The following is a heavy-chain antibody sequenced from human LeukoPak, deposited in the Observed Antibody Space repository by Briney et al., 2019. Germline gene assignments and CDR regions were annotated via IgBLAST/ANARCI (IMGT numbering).Heavy chain of an antibody. CDR2: ISSSSSYI. CDR1: GFTFSDHY. Sequence: GGSLRLSCAVSGFTFSDHYMDWVRQVPGKGLEWVSSISSSSSYIYYADSVKGRFTISRDNAKNSLYLQMNSLRAEDTAVYYCACGYSYGSAYFDYWGQGTLVTVSS. V-gene: IGHV3-21*01. J-gene: IGHJ4*02. CDR3: ACGYSYGSAYFDY. D-gene: IGHD5-18*01.